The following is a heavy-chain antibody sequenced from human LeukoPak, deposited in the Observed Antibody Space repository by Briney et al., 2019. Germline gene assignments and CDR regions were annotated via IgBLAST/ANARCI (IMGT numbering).Heavy chain of an antibody. J-gene: IGHJ4*02. V-gene: IGHV3-48*04. CDR1: GFSFSNYA. Sequence: GGSLRLSCAASGFSFSNYAMYWVRQSPGKGLEWVSYISSSGSTIYYADSVKGRFTISRDNAKNSLYLQMNSLRAEDTAVYYCARDGIVATIMYWGQGTLVTVSS. CDR2: ISSSGSTI. CDR3: ARDGIVATIMY. D-gene: IGHD5-12*01.